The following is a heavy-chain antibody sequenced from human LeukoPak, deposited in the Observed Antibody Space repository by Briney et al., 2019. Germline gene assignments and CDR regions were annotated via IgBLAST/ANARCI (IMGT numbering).Heavy chain of an antibody. CDR1: GYTFTGYY. CDR2: INPNSGGT. J-gene: IGHJ4*02. CDR3: ARPPNYSGYDFSFDC. D-gene: IGHD5-12*01. V-gene: IGHV1-2*02. Sequence: ASVKVSCKASGYTFTGYYMHWVRQAPGQGLEWMGWINPNSGGTNYAQKFQGRVTMTRDTSISTAYMELSRLRSDDTAVYYCARPPNYSGYDFSFDCWGQGTLVTVSS.